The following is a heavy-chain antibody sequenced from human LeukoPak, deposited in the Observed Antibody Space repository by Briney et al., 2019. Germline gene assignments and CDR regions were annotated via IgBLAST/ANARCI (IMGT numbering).Heavy chain of an antibody. Sequence: ASVKGSYKASGGTFSSYAISWVRQAPGQGLEWMGGIIPIFGTANYAQKFQGRVTITADESTSTAYMELSSLRSEDTAVYYCASGGYSYGVLGFDYWGQGTLVTVSS. CDR2: IIPIFGTA. D-gene: IGHD5-18*01. CDR3: ASGGYSYGVLGFDY. CDR1: GGTFSSYA. V-gene: IGHV1-69*13. J-gene: IGHJ4*02.